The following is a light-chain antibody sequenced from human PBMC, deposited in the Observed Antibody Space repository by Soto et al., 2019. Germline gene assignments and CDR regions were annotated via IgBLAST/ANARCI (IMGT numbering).Light chain of an antibody. J-gene: IGLJ1*01. CDR3: CSYAGSYTFV. V-gene: IGLV2-11*01. Sequence: QSVLAQPRSVSGSPVQSVTIFCTGTSSDVGGYNYVSWYQQHPGKAPKLMIYDVSKRPSGVPDRFSGSKSGNTASLTISGLQAEDEADYYCCSYAGSYTFVFGTGTKVTVL. CDR1: SSDVGGYNY. CDR2: DVS.